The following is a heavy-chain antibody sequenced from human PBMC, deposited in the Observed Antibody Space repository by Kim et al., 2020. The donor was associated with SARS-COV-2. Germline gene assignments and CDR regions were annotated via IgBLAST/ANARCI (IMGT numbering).Heavy chain of an antibody. CDR1: GGSFSGYY. V-gene: IGHV4-34*01. Sequence: SETLSLTCAVYGGSFSGYYWSWIRQPPGKGLEWIGEINHSGSTNYNPSLKSRVTISVDTSKNQFSLKLSSVTAADTAVYYCARGLDGYSSGHYAFDIWGQGTMVTVSS. CDR3: ARGLDGYSSGHYAFDI. D-gene: IGHD6-19*01. CDR2: INHSGST. J-gene: IGHJ3*02.